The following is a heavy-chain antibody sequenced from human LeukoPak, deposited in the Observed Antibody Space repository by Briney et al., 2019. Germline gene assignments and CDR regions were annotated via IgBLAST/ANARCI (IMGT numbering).Heavy chain of an antibody. V-gene: IGHV1-8*01. J-gene: IGHJ6*03. CDR2: MNPNSGNT. D-gene: IGHD1-26*01. Sequence: ASVKVSCKASGYTFSSYDFNWVRQATGQGLEWMGWMNPNSGNTGYAQKFQGRVTMTRNTSISTAYIELSSLRAEDTAVYYCARGGSYYPGVYYYYDMDVWGKGTTVTVSS. CDR1: GYTFSSYD. CDR3: ARGGSYYPGVYYYYDMDV.